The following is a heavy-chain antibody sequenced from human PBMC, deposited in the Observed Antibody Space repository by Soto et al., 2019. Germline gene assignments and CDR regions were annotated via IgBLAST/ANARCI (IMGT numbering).Heavy chain of an antibody. V-gene: IGHV4-34*01. CDR1: GGSFSGYY. CDR3: ARGQRRSLGSSSWYY. J-gene: IGHJ4*02. CDR2: INHSGST. D-gene: IGHD6-13*01. Sequence: SETLSLTCAVYGGSFSGYYWSWIRQPPGKGLEWIGEINHSGSTNYNPSLKSRVTISVDTSKNQFSLKLSSVTAADTAVYYCARGQRRSLGSSSWYYWGQGTLVTVSS.